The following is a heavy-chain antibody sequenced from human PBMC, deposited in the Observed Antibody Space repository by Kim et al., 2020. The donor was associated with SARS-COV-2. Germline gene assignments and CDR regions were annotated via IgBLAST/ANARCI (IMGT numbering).Heavy chain of an antibody. CDR1: GFTFSSYE. J-gene: IGHJ4*02. D-gene: IGHD6-13*01. CDR3: ARDSVGAAVDFDY. CDR2: ISSSGSTI. V-gene: IGHV3-48*03. Sequence: GGSLRLSCAASGFTFSSYEMNWVRQAPGKGLEWVSYISSSGSTIYYADSVKGRFTISRDNAKNSLYLQMNSLRAEDTAVYYCARDSVGAAVDFDYWGQGTLVTVSS.